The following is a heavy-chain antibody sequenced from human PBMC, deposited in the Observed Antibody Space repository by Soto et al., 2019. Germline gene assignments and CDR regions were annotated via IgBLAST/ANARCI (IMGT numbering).Heavy chain of an antibody. J-gene: IGHJ1*01. CDR2: IIPIFGTA. CDR3: ARDRGRDNWNYEVYI. CDR1: GGTFSSYA. D-gene: IGHD1-7*01. Sequence: GASVKVSCKASGGTFSSYAISWVRQAPGQGLEWMGGIIPIFGTANYAQKFQGRVTITADESTSTAYMELSSLRSEDTAVYYCARDRGRDNWNYEVYIWGQGSLVTVSS. V-gene: IGHV1-69*13.